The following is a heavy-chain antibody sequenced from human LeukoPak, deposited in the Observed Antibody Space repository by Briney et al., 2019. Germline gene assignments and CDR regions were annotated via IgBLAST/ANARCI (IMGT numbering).Heavy chain of an antibody. CDR2: IYPVDSDT. CDR3: ARRVGTQYYFDY. J-gene: IGHJ4*02. Sequence: GESLKISCQGSGNSFTSSWIGWVRHVPGKGLECMGIIYPVDSDTRYSPSFQGQVTISVDKSISTAYLQWSSLKASDTAMYYCARRVGTQYYFDYWGQGTLVTVSS. V-gene: IGHV5-51*01. CDR1: GNSFTSSW. D-gene: IGHD7-27*01.